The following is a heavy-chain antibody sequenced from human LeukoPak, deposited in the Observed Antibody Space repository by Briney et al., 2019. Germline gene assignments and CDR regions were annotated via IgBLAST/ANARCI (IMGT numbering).Heavy chain of an antibody. J-gene: IGHJ4*02. V-gene: IGHV1-2*02. CDR1: GYSFTAQY. D-gene: IGHD2/OR15-2a*01. CDR3: ASYPRSVNTPPFDY. Sequence: ASVKVSCKASGYSFTAQYMHWLRQAPGQGLEWMGWINPNNGDTKYAQSFLGRVIMTRDTSTTTAYMELNSLRSDDTAVYFCASYPRSVNTPPFDYWGQGTLVTVSS. CDR2: INPNNGDT.